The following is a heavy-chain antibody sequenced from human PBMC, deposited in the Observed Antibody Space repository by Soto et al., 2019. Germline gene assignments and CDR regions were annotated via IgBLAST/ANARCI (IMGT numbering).Heavy chain of an antibody. D-gene: IGHD3-3*01. CDR2: IYSGGAT. CDR3: ARELEFDY. CDR1: GFTVSSYY. Sequence: ASGFTVSSYYMSWVRQAPGKGLEWVSIIYSGGATYHADSVKGRFSISRDESKNTLYLQMNSLRAEDKAVYYCARELEFDYWGQGTLVTVSS. J-gene: IGHJ4*02. V-gene: IGHV3-53*01.